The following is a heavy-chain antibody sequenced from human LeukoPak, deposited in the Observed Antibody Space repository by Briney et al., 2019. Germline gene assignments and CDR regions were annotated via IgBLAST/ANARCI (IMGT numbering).Heavy chain of an antibody. CDR3: ARALLSSSAS. Sequence: AGGSLRLSCAAPGFTFRSSWMSWVRQAPGKGLEWVANIKQDGSEKYYVDSVKGRFTISRDNAENSLYLQMNSLRAEDTAVYYCARALLSSSASWGQGTLVTVSS. CDR1: GFTFRSSW. V-gene: IGHV3-7*01. D-gene: IGHD6-13*01. J-gene: IGHJ5*02. CDR2: IKQDGSEK.